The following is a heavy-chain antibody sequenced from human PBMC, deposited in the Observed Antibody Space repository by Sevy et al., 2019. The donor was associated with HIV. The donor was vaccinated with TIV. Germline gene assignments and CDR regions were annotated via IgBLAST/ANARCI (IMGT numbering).Heavy chain of an antibody. CDR3: AQDTWGSGWSS. Sequence: GGSLRLSCAASGFTFSSYAMSWVRQAPGKGLEWVSAISGSGGSTYYADSVKGRFTISRDNSKNTLYLQMNSLRAEDTAVYYCAQDTWGSGWSSWGQGTLVTVSS. J-gene: IGHJ5*02. CDR1: GFTFSSYA. CDR2: ISGSGGST. D-gene: IGHD6-19*01. V-gene: IGHV3-23*01.